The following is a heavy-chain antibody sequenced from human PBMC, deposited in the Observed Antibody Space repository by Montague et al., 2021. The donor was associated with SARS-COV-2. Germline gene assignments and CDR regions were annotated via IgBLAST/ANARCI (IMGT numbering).Heavy chain of an antibody. D-gene: IGHD3-9*01. CDR3: ARHALGYFDWLNEGYFDY. CDR2: IYYGGST. Sequence: SETRSLTCTVSGGSISSDDYYWSWIRQPPGKGLEWIGYIYYGGSTNYNPSLKSRVTISIDMSKNQFSLKLSSVTAADTAVYYCARHALGYFDWLNEGYFDYWGQGTLVTVSS. J-gene: IGHJ4*02. CDR1: GGSISSDDYY. V-gene: IGHV4-61*08.